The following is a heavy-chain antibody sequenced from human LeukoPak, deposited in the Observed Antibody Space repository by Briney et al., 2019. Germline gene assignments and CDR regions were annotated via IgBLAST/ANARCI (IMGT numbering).Heavy chain of an antibody. D-gene: IGHD5/OR15-5a*01. J-gene: IGHJ6*03. Sequence: RSETLSLTCTVSGGSMTSGSQYWGWIRQPPGKGLEWIGTIHYTGGTYYNPSLRTRVTIYALTSKNQFSLKLNSVTAADTAVYYCARHVSEGAHYYYYMDVWGKGATVTVSS. CDR2: IHYTGGT. CDR1: GGSMTSGSQY. V-gene: IGHV4-39*01. CDR3: ARHVSEGAHYYYYMDV.